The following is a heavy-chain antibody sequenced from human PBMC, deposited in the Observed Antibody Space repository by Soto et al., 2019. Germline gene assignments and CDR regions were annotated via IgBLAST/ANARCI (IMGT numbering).Heavy chain of an antibody. CDR2: ISYDGSNK. J-gene: IGHJ5*02. CDR3: AKLTHGPWDP. CDR1: GFTFSSYG. Sequence: GGSLRLSCAASGFTFSSYGMHWVRQAPGKGLEWVAVISYDGSNKYYADSVKGRFTISRDNSKNTLYLQMNSLRAEDTAVYYCAKLTHGPWDPWGQGTLVTVSS. V-gene: IGHV3-30*18.